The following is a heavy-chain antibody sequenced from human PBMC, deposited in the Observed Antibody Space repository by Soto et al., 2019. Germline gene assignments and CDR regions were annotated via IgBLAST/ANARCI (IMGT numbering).Heavy chain of an antibody. CDR1: GGTFSSYT. CDR3: ARKSTMVRGAYDAFDI. D-gene: IGHD3-10*01. CDR2: IIPILGIA. J-gene: IGHJ3*02. Sequence: QVQLVQSGAEVKKPGSSVKVSCKASGGTFSSYTISWVRQAPGQGLEWMGRIIPILGIANYAQKFQGRVTITADKSTSTAYMELSSLRSEDTAVYYCARKSTMVRGAYDAFDIWGQGTMVTVSS. V-gene: IGHV1-69*02.